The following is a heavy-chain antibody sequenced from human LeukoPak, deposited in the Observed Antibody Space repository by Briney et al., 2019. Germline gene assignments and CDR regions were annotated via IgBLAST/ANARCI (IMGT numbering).Heavy chain of an antibody. J-gene: IGHJ5*02. Sequence: SVKASCKASGATLSSYAISWGRKAPGQGLEWIGGIIPIFGTANYAQKFQGRVTITTDESTSTAYMELSSLRSEDTAVYYCARDNYAGANWFDPWGQGTLVTVSS. D-gene: IGHD1-7*01. V-gene: IGHV1-69*05. CDR2: IIPIFGTA. CDR1: GATLSSYA. CDR3: ARDNYAGANWFDP.